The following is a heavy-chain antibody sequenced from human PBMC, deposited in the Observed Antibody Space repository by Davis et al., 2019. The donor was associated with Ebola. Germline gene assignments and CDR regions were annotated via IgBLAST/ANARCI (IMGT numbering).Heavy chain of an antibody. CDR1: GGSISFYF. D-gene: IGHD7-27*01. V-gene: IGHV4-34*01. Sequence: MPSETLSLTCTVSGGSISFYFWSWIRQPPGKGLEWVGEFNHNGNTNYNPSLKSRVVISVDTSKNQFSLNLTSVTAADTAIYYCVRGRTWGIPDYWGQGTLVTVSS. J-gene: IGHJ4*02. CDR2: FNHNGNT. CDR3: VRGRTWGIPDY.